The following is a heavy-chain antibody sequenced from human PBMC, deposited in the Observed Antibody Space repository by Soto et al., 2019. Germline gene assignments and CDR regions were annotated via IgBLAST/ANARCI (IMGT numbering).Heavy chain of an antibody. V-gene: IGHV3-23*01. CDR1: GFTFSSYA. J-gene: IGHJ4*02. CDR2: ISGSGGST. CDR3: AKVLADHCSCGSCPN. D-gene: IGHD2-15*01. Sequence: EVQLLESGGGLVQPGGSLRLSCAASGFTFSSYAMSWVRQAPGKGLEWVSAISGSGGSTYYADSVKGRFTISRDNSKNTLYLQINSLRAEATAVYYCAKVLADHCSCGSCPNWGQGTLVTVSS.